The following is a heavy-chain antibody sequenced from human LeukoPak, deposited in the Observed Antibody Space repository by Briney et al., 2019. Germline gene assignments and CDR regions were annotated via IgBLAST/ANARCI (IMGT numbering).Heavy chain of an antibody. CDR1: GGSISGYY. J-gene: IGHJ4*02. Sequence: SETLSLTCTVSGGSISGYYWSWIRQSAGKGLEWIGQIYISGNTNYNPSLKSRVTMSGDTSKNQFSLKLSSVTAADTAVYYCVRGGSKAAATFDYWGQGTLVTVSS. CDR3: VRGGSKAAATFDY. CDR2: IYISGNT. D-gene: IGHD2-15*01. V-gene: IGHV4-4*07.